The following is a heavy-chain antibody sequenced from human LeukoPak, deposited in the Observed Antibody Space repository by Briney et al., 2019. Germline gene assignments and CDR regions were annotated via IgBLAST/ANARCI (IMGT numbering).Heavy chain of an antibody. J-gene: IGHJ1*01. V-gene: IGHV3-7*01. D-gene: IGHD3-10*01. Sequence: GGSLRLSCAASGFAFGAYWMSWVRQAPGKGLEWVANMAPDGNTKYYADSVTGRFTISRDNAKNSLFLQMNSLRAEDTAVYYCARDTGYHNYGSAWGQGTLVTVSS. CDR2: MAPDGNTK. CDR3: ARDTGYHNYGSA. CDR1: GFAFGAYW.